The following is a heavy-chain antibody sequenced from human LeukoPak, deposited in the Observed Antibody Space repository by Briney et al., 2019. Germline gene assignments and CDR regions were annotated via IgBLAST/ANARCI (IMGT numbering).Heavy chain of an antibody. J-gene: IGHJ6*02. D-gene: IGHD3-10*01. Sequence: GESLKISCEASGYTFDTYWIGWVRQLPGKGLEWMGIIYPADSDTRYSPTFEGQVSISADNSISTAYLQWSSLKASDTAIYYCARHRRVRGTSYYYYYGMDVWGQGTTVTVSS. V-gene: IGHV5-51*01. CDR2: IYPADSDT. CDR1: GYTFDTYW. CDR3: ARHRRVRGTSYYYYYGMDV.